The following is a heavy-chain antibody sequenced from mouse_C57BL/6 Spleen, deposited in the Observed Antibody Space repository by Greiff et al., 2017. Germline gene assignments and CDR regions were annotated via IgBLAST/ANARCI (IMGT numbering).Heavy chain of an antibody. CDR1: GFNIKNTY. J-gene: IGHJ3*01. CDR3: SPGPSWFSD. D-gene: IGHD6-2*01. Sequence: EVQLQESVAELVRPGASVKLSCTASGFNIKNTYMHWVKQRPEQGLEWIGRIDPANGNTKYAPKFQGKATITADTSANTAYLQLSSLPSEDTAISYWSPGPSWFSDWGQGTLVTVAA. CDR2: IDPANGNT. V-gene: IGHV14-3*01.